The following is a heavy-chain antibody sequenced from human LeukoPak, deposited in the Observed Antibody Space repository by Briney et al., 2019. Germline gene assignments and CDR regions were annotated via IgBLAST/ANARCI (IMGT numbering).Heavy chain of an antibody. J-gene: IGHJ6*03. CDR2: ISGSGTIT. V-gene: IGHV3-11*04. D-gene: IGHD3-16*02. CDR3: VRIVEGYSYYMDA. CDR1: GFTFSDYY. Sequence: GRSLRLSCAASGFTFSDYYMAWIRQAPGKGLNWVSYISGSGTITYYADSLKGRFTISRDNAKNSLFLQMDSLRAEDTAVYYCVRIVEGYSYYMDAWGKGTTVIVSS.